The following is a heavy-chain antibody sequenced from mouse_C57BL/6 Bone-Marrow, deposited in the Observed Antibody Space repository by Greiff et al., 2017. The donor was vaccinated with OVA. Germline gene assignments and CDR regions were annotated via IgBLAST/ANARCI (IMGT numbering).Heavy chain of an antibody. CDR1: GYTFTSYW. J-gene: IGHJ1*03. V-gene: IGHV1-55*01. CDR2: IYPGSGST. D-gene: IGHD2-1*01. CDR3: ARIYYGSFYWYFDV. Sequence: QVQLQQPGAELVKPGASVKMSCKASGYTFTSYWITWVKQRPGQGLEWIGDIYPGSGSTNYNEKFKSKATLTVDTSSSTAYMQLSSLTSEDSAVYYCARIYYGSFYWYFDVWGTGTTVTVSS.